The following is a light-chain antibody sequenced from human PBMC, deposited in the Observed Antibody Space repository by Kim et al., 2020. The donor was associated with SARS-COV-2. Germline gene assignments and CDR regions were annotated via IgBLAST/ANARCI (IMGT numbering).Light chain of an antibody. J-gene: IGKJ5*01. Sequence: DIQMTQSPSSLSASVGDRVTITCQASQDIIKYLNWYQQKPGKAPKLLIFATSNLETGVPSRFSGSGSGTDFTFTINSLQPEDIATYYWQQYEKLPLTFGQGKRLEIK. CDR2: ATS. CDR1: QDIIKY. CDR3: QQYEKLPLT. V-gene: IGKV1-33*01.